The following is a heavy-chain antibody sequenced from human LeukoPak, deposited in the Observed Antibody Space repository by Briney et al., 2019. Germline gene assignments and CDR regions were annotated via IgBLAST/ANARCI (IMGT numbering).Heavy chain of an antibody. J-gene: IGHJ4*02. CDR2: IWYDGSNK. D-gene: IGHD6-13*01. CDR3: ARESHSSSWYGERGYFDY. Sequence: PGGSLRLSYSASGFTFSSYGMHWVRQAPGKGLDWVAVIWYDGSNKYYADYVKGRFTISRDNSKNTLYLQMNSLRAEDTAVYYCARESHSSSWYGERGYFDYWGQGTLVTVSS. CDR1: GFTFSSYG. V-gene: IGHV3-33*01.